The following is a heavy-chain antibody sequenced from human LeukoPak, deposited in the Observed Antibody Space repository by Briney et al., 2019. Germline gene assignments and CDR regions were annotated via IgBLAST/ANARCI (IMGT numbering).Heavy chain of an antibody. J-gene: IGHJ3*02. V-gene: IGHV3-33*01. CDR1: GFNISPYG. D-gene: IGHD3-22*01. CDR3: ARDADYSDSGGLAALDI. CDR2: IWSDGRNQ. Sequence: PGKSLRLSCEASGFNISPYGMHWVRQAPGKGQEWLAAIWSDGRNQFYEESVKGRITISRDNSKSTLYLQMNNLRAEDTAVYYCARDADYSDSGGLAALDIWGQGTMVTVSS.